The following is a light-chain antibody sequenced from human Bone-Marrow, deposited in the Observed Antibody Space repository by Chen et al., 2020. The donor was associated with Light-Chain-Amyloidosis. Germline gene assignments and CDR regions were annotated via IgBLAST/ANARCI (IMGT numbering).Light chain of an antibody. J-gene: IGLJ3*02. CDR1: NIGSTS. CDR3: QVWDRSSDRPV. V-gene: IGLV3-21*02. Sequence: SYVLTQPSSVSVSPGQTATNACGGNNIGSTSVHWYQQTPGQAPLLVVYDDSDRPSGIPERLSGASSGNTATLTISRVEAGDEADYYYQVWDRSSDRPVFGGGTKLTVL. CDR2: DDS.